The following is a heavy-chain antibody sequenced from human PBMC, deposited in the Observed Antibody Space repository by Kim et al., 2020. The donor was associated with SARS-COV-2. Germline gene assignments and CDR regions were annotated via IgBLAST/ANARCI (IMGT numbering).Heavy chain of an antibody. V-gene: IGHV7-4-1*02. CDR1: GYTFTSYA. CDR3: ARVAGYSGYDLTEKYYYYYGMDV. CDR2: INTNTGNP. J-gene: IGHJ6*02. Sequence: ASVKVSCKASGYTFTSYAMNWVRQAPGQGLEWMGWINTNTGNPTYAQGFTGRFVFSLDTSVSTAYLQISSLKAEDTAVYYCARVAGYSGYDLTEKYYYYYGMDVWGQGTTVTVSS. D-gene: IGHD5-12*01.